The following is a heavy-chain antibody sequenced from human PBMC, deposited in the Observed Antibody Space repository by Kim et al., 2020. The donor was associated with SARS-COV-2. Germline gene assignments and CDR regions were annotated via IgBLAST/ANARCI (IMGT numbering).Heavy chain of an antibody. V-gene: IGHV3-48*02. CDR1: GFTFSSYS. Sequence: GGSLRLSCAASGFTFSSYSMNWVRQAPGKGLEWVSYISSSSSTIYYADSVKGRFTISRDNAKNSLYLQMNSLRDEDTAVYYCVRHHGATTYYYYGMDVWGQGTTVTVSS. CDR2: ISSSSSTI. D-gene: IGHD5-12*01. CDR3: VRHHGATTYYYYGMDV. J-gene: IGHJ6*02.